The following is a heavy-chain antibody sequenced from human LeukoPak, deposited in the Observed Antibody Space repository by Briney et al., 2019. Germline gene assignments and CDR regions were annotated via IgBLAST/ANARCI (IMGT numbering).Heavy chain of an antibody. Sequence: GGSLRLSCAASGFTFSSYSINWVRQAPGKGLEWVSSISSGGTFMYYADSVKGRFTISRDNAKKSVFLQMNSLRAEDSAVYYCAREPTGDYWGQGMLVTVSS. CDR2: ISSGGTFM. J-gene: IGHJ4*02. D-gene: IGHD1-1*01. V-gene: IGHV3-21*01. CDR1: GFTFSSYS. CDR3: AREPTGDY.